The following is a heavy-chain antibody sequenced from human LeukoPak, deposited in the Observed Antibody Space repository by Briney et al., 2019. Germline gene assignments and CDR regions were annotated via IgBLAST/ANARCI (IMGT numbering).Heavy chain of an antibody. J-gene: IGHJ4*02. V-gene: IGHV4-59*12. CDR2: VFYNGST. CDR3: ARSHSGLTTVTTGYDFDY. D-gene: IGHD4-17*01. CDR1: GGSISNYF. Sequence: SETLSLTCTVAGGSISNYFWSWIRQPPGKGLEWVGHVFYNGSTNYNPSLKSRVTISRDTSSIRFSLRLSSVTAADTAVYYCARSHSGLTTVTTGYDFDYWGQGTLVTVSS.